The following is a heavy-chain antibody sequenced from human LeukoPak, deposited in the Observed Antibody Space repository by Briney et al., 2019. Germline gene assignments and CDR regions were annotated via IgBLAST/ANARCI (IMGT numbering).Heavy chain of an antibody. CDR2: ISGNGNDI. D-gene: IGHD2/OR15-2a*01. V-gene: IGHV3-48*03. CDR3: VRENTDLRAYVFYGGTPFDY. J-gene: IGHJ4*02. CDR1: GFPFSPYE. Sequence: GGSLKLSCVASGFPFSPYEMNWIRQAPGQGLEWISRISGNGNDIYYADSVKGRFTISRDNAKNSLYLQMSSMGAADTAVYYCVRENTDLRAYVFYGGTPFDYWGQGTRVTVSA.